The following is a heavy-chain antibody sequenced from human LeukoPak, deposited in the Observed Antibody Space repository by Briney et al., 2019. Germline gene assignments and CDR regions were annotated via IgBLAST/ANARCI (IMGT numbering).Heavy chain of an antibody. CDR1: GITLSNYG. D-gene: IGHD3-22*01. CDR2: ISDTGGRT. J-gene: IGHJ4*02. Sequence: GGSLRLSCAVSGITLSNYGMTWVRQAPGKGLEWVAGISDTGGRTNYADSVKGRFTISRDNPKNTLYLQMNSLRAEDTAVYFCAKRGVVIRVILVGFHKEAYYFDSWGQEALVTVSS. CDR3: AKRGVVIRVILVGFHKEAYYFDS. V-gene: IGHV3-23*01.